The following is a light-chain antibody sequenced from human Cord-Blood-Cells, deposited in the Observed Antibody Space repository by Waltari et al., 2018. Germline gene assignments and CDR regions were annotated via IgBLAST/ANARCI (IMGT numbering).Light chain of an antibody. CDR1: QSISSY. Sequence: DIQMTQSPSSLSASVGDRVTITCRASQSISSYLNWYQQKPGKAPKLLIYAASNRATGIPARFSGSGSGTDFTLTISSLEPEDFAVYYCQQRSNWPPRWTFGQGTKVEIK. CDR2: AAS. CDR3: QQRSNWPPRWT. V-gene: IGKV1-39*01. J-gene: IGKJ1*01.